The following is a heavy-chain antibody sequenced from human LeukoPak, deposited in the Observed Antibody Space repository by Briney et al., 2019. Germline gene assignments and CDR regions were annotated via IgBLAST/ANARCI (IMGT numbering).Heavy chain of an antibody. V-gene: IGHV3-30*03. CDR1: GFSFSNYD. CDR2: ISFDGSNK. CDR3: ARWFGESFFDY. J-gene: IGHJ4*02. Sequence: GGSLRLSCAASGFSFSNYDMHWVRQAPGKGLEWVAVISFDGSNKYYEDSVKGRFTISRDNSRNTLYLQMNSLRAEGTAIYYCARWFGESFFDYCGQGTLVTVSS. D-gene: IGHD3-10*01.